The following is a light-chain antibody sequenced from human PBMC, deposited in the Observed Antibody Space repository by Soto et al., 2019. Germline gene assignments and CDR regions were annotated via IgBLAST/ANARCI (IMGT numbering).Light chain of an antibody. CDR3: QKYNRAHQT. V-gene: IGKV1-27*01. J-gene: IGKJ1*01. CDR1: QGISNY. CDR2: AAS. Sequence: DIQMTQSPSSLSPSVGDRVTITCRASQGISNYLAWYQQKPGRVPKLLIYAASTLQSGVPSRLSGSGSGTDFTLTISSLQTEDGATYYCQKYNRAHQTFGQGTQVEIK.